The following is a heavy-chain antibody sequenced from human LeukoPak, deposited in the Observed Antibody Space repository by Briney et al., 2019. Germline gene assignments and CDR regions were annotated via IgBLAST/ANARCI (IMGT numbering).Heavy chain of an antibody. D-gene: IGHD4-23*01. J-gene: IGHJ3*02. CDR3: ARPDDYGGKPAAFDI. V-gene: IGHV5-51*01. Sequence: GESLKISCKGSGYTFITYWIGWVRQMPGKGLDWMGIIYPGDSDTRYSPSFRGQVTISADKSINTASLKWSSLKASDPAMYYCARPDDYGGKPAAFDIWGQGTMVTVSS. CDR1: GYTFITYW. CDR2: IYPGDSDT.